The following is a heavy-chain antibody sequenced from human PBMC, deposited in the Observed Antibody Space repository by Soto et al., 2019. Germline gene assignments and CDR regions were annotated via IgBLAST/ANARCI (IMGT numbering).Heavy chain of an antibody. CDR1: GYTFTDYA. D-gene: IGHD3-3*01. CDR2: INAGNGNT. J-gene: IGHJ6*02. V-gene: IGHV1-3*01. CDR3: ARGNIGGYYDFWSGYYSGSDRYYYYGMDV. Sequence: ASVKVSCKASGYTFTDYAMHWVRQAPGQRLEWMGWINAGNGNTKYSQKFQGRVTITRDTSASTAYMELSSLRSDDTAVYYCARGNIGGYYDFWSGYYSGSDRYYYYGMDVWGQGTTVTVSS.